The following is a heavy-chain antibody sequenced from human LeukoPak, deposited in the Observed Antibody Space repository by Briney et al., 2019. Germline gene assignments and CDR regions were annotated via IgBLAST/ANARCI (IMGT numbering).Heavy chain of an antibody. CDR2: IYYSGST. CDR3: ARHLRRYSYEY. D-gene: IGHD5-18*01. CDR1: GDSISTSNSY. J-gene: IGHJ4*02. V-gene: IGHV4-39*01. Sequence: SETLSLTCTVSGDSISTSNSYWGWIRQPPGKGLEWIGSIYYSGSTYYNPSLKSRVTISVDTSKNQFSLKLSSVTAADTAVYYCARHLRRYSYEYWGQGTLVTVSS.